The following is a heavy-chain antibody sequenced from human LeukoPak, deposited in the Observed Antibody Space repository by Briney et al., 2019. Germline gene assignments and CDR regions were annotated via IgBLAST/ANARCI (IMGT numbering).Heavy chain of an antibody. J-gene: IGHJ4*02. CDR1: GGSVSDYY. CDR2: IYHTGST. CDR3: ASRKLGNDY. V-gene: IGHV4-59*02. D-gene: IGHD7-27*01. Sequence: SETLPLTCTISGGSVSDYYWSWIRQSPGKGLEWIGYIYHTGSTSYSPSLKSRVTISADTSQNQFSLKLSSVTAADTAVYYCASRKLGNDYWGQGTLVTVSS.